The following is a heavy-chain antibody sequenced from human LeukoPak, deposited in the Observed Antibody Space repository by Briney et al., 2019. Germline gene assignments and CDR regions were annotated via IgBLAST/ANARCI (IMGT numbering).Heavy chain of an antibody. Sequence: PGGSLRLSCVDSGFTFTNAWMSWVRQAPGKGLEWVGRIKSKTDGETTNYAEPVRGRFTISRDDSKSAVYLQMNSLKIEDTAVYYCTTDLGTYYHGSQRLIPIDYWGQGTLVTVSS. D-gene: IGHD3-10*01. V-gene: IGHV3-15*01. CDR2: IKSKTDGETT. CDR3: TTDLGTYYHGSQRLIPIDY. J-gene: IGHJ4*02. CDR1: GFTFTNAW.